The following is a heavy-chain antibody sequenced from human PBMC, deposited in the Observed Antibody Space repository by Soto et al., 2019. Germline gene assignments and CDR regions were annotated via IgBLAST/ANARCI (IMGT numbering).Heavy chain of an antibody. CDR3: AKGAGLLWFGELDLIDY. CDR1: GFTFSSYG. V-gene: IGHV3-30*18. Sequence: GGSLRLSCAASGFTFSSYGMHCVRQAPGKGLEWVAVISYDGSNKYYADSVKGRFTISRDNSKNTLYLQMNSLRAEDTAVYYCAKGAGLLWFGELDLIDYWGQGTLVTVSS. D-gene: IGHD3-10*01. J-gene: IGHJ4*02. CDR2: ISYDGSNK.